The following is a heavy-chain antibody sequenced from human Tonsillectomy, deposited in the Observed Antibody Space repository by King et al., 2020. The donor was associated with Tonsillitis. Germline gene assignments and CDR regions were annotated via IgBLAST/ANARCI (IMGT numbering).Heavy chain of an antibody. V-gene: IGHV4-39*01. Sequence: QLQESGPGLVKPSETLSLTCTVPGGSISSSSYYWGWIRQPPGKGLEWIGSIYYSGSTYYNPSLKSRVTMSVDTSNNQFSLKLSSVTAADPSVYYCARGSRLGIYYFDYWGQGTLVTVSS. D-gene: IGHD3-22*01. CDR2: IYYSGST. J-gene: IGHJ4*02. CDR3: ARGSRLGIYYFDY. CDR1: GGSISSSSYY.